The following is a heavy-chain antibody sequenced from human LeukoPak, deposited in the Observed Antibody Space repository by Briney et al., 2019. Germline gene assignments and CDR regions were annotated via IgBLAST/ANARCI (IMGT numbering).Heavy chain of an antibody. CDR2: IYTSGST. CDR3: ARDSITMIVVVPHAGFDP. CDR1: GGSISSYY. V-gene: IGHV4-4*07. D-gene: IGHD3-22*01. Sequence: SETLSLTCTVSGGSISSYYWSWIRQPAGKGLEWIGRIYTSGSTNNYNPSLKSRVTMSVDTSKNQFSLMMSSVTAADTAVYYCARDSITMIVVVPHAGFDPWGQGTLVTVSS. J-gene: IGHJ5*02.